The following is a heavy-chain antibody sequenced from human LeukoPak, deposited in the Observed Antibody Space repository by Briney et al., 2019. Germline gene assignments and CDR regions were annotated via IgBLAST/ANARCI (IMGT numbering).Heavy chain of an antibody. V-gene: IGHV4-4*09. Sequence: PSETLSLTCTVSGDSIRGYYWSWIRQPPGKGLEWIGNMYAGGSTDYNPSLKSRVTISGDTSKNQFSLKLTSVTAADTAVYYCARQSSGGWYPDYWGQGALVTVSS. CDR3: ARQSSGGWYPDY. D-gene: IGHD6-19*01. CDR2: MYAGGST. J-gene: IGHJ4*02. CDR1: GDSIRGYY.